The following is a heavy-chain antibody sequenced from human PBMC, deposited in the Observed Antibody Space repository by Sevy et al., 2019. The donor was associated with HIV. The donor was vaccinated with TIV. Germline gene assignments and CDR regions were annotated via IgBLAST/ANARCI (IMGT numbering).Heavy chain of an antibody. CDR1: GFTFSDHY. D-gene: IGHD1-26*01. CDR2: IRNKAKSYST. V-gene: IGHV3-72*01. J-gene: IGHJ4*02. Sequence: GGSLRLSCAASGFTFSDHYMDWVRQAPGKGLEWVGRIRNKAKSYSTEYAASVQGRFTISRDDSKNSLYLQMNILNTEDTAVYYCARSGSSWSSFFDYWGQGTLVTVSS. CDR3: ARSGSSWSSFFDY.